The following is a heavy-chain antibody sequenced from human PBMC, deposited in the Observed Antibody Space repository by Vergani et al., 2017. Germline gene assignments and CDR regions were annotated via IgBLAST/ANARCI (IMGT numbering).Heavy chain of an antibody. CDR3: ARDSAVFGVVSYFDY. J-gene: IGHJ4*02. Sequence: QVQLVESGGGVVQPGRSLRLSCAASGFTFSSYGMHWVRQAPGKGLEWVAVIWYDGSNKYYADSVKGRFTISRDNSKNTLYLQMNSLRAEDTAVYYCARDSAVFGVVSYFDYWGQGTLVTVSS. CDR1: GFTFSSYG. D-gene: IGHD3-3*01. CDR2: IWYDGSNK. V-gene: IGHV3-33*01.